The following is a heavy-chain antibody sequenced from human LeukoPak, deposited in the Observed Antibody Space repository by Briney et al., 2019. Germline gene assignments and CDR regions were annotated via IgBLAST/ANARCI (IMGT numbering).Heavy chain of an antibody. CDR2: ISYDGSNK. CDR1: GFTFSSYA. Sequence: PGGSLRLSCAASGFTFSSYAMHWVRQAPGKGLEWVAVISYDGSNKYYADSVKGRFTTSRDNSKNTLYLQMNSLRAEDTAVYYCARKICGGDCYIDAFDIWGQGTMVTVSS. CDR3: ARKICGGDCYIDAFDI. J-gene: IGHJ3*02. V-gene: IGHV3-30*04. D-gene: IGHD2-21*02.